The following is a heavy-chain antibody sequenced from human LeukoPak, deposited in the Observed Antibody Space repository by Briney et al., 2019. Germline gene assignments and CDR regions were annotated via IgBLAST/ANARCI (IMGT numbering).Heavy chain of an antibody. Sequence: SETLSLTCTVSGGSISSYYWSWIRQPPGKGLGWIGYIYYSGSTNYNPSLKSRVTISVDTSKNQFSLKLSSVTAADTAVYYCASYSSSWSLDYWGQGTLVTVSS. CDR3: ASYSSSWSLDY. V-gene: IGHV4-59*01. CDR2: IYYSGST. CDR1: GGSISSYY. D-gene: IGHD6-13*01. J-gene: IGHJ4*02.